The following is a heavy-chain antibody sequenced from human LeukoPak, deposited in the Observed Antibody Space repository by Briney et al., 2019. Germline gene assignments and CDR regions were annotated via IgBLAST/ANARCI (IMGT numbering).Heavy chain of an antibody. V-gene: IGHV4-59*01. CDR2: IYYSGST. D-gene: IGHD7-27*01. CDR3: ARAPGHGPKYYFDY. Sequence: SETLSLTCTVSGGSISSYYWSWIRQPPGKGLEWIGYIYYSGSTNYNPSLKSRVTISVDTSKNQFSLKLSSVTAADTAVYYCARAPGHGPKYYFDYWGQGTLVTVSS. J-gene: IGHJ4*02. CDR1: GGSISSYY.